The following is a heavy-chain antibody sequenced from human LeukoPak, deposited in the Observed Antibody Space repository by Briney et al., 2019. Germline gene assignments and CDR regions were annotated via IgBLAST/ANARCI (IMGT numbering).Heavy chain of an antibody. D-gene: IGHD5-24*01. V-gene: IGHV3-66*01. CDR1: GITVSSNY. CDR3: ARGSRDGYGMIDP. CDR2: IYSGGST. Sequence: GGSLRLSCAASGITVSSNYMSWVRQAPGKGLEWVSVIYSGGSTYYADSVKSRFTISRDNSKNTLYLQMNSLRAEDTAVYYCARGSRDGYGMIDPWGQGTLVTVSS. J-gene: IGHJ5*02.